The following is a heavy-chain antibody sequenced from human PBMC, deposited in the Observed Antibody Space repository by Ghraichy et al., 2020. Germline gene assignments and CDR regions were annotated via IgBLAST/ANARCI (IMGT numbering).Heavy chain of an antibody. CDR1: GFTVSSNY. CDR3: ARDSPDTYYYDSSGYHEGYFDL. D-gene: IGHD3-22*01. V-gene: IGHV3-53*01. J-gene: IGHJ2*01. CDR2: IYSGGST. Sequence: GESMNISCAASGFTVSSNYMSWVRQAPGKGLEWVSVIYSGGSTYYADSVKGRFTISRDNSKNTLYLQMNSLRAEDTAVYYCARDSPDTYYYDSSGYHEGYFDLWGRGTLVTVSS.